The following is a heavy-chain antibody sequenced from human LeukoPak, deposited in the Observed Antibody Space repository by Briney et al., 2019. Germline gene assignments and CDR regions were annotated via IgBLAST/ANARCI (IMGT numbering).Heavy chain of an antibody. D-gene: IGHD1-26*01. V-gene: IGHV3-30*02. CDR3: ARSAIVGATKGAFDI. CDR2: IRYDGSNK. J-gene: IGHJ3*02. Sequence: GGSLRLSCAASGFTFDDYAMHWVRQAPGKGLEWVAFIRYDGSNKYYADSVKGRFTISRDNSKNTLYLQMNSLRAEDTAVYYCARSAIVGATKGAFDIWGQGTMVTVSS. CDR1: GFTFDDYA.